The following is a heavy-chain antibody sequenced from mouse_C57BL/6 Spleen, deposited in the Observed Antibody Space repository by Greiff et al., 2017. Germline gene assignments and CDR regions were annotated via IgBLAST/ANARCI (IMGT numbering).Heavy chain of an antibody. CDR2: IYPGSGST. CDR1: GYTFTSYW. CDR3: AYTGPWYFDG. V-gene: IGHV1-55*01. Sequence: QVQLKQPGAELVKPGASVKMSCKASGYTFTSYWITWVKQRPGQGLEWIGDIYPGSGSTNYNEKFKSKATLTVDTSSSTAYMQLSSLTSEDSAVYYCAYTGPWYFDGWGTGTTVTVSS. J-gene: IGHJ1*03. D-gene: IGHD1-1*01.